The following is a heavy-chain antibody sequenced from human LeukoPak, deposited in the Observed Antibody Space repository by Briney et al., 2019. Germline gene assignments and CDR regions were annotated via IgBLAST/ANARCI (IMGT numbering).Heavy chain of an antibody. V-gene: IGHV1-58*02. CDR1: GYTFTSYG. Sequence: ASVKVSCKASGYTFTSYGISWVRQAPGQGLEWIGWIVVGSGNTNYAQKFQERVTITRDMSTSTAYMELSSLRSEDTAVYYCAAPRRGPHTLMDPRDAFDIWGQGTMVTVSS. CDR2: IVVGSGNT. D-gene: IGHD5-18*01. J-gene: IGHJ3*02. CDR3: AAPRRGPHTLMDPRDAFDI.